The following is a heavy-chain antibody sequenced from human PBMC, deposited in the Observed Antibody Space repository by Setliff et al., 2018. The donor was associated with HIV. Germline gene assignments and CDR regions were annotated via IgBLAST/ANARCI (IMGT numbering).Heavy chain of an antibody. CDR2: MNPNSGNT. D-gene: IGHD2-15*01. V-gene: IGHV1-8*02. CDR1: GYTFTSYD. J-gene: IGHJ6*03. CDR3: ARGDTPSYYYYYYMDV. Sequence: GASVKVSCKASGYTFTSYDINWVRQATGQGLEWMGWMNPNSGNTGYAQKFQGRVTMTRNTSIRTAYMELSSLRSEDTAVYYCARGDTPSYYYYYYMDVWGKGTTVTVSS.